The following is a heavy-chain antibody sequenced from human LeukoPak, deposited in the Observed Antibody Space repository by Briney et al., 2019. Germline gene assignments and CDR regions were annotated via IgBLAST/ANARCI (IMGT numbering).Heavy chain of an antibody. Sequence: ASVKVSCKASGYIFIDYYMNWVRQAPGQGLEWMGWINPNSGGTNYAQKFQGRVTMTRDTSFSTAYMELRSLRSDDTAVYYCARDAYYYDSSGYKRWFDPWGQGTLVTVSS. CDR3: ARDAYYYDSSGYKRWFDP. J-gene: IGHJ5*02. CDR1: GYIFIDYY. CDR2: INPNSGGT. V-gene: IGHV1-2*02. D-gene: IGHD3-22*01.